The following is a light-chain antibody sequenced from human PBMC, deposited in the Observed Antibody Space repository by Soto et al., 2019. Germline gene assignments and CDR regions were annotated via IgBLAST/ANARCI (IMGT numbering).Light chain of an antibody. Sequence: QSALTQVASVSASHGQSITISCTGTSSDVGGHNYVSWYQQHPGKAPKLMIYNVDYRPSGVSNRFSGSKSGNTASLTISGLQADDEAYYYCSSYADSSTVVFGGGTQLTVL. CDR2: NVD. CDR1: SSDVGGHNY. CDR3: SSYADSSTVV. J-gene: IGLJ2*01. V-gene: IGLV2-14*03.